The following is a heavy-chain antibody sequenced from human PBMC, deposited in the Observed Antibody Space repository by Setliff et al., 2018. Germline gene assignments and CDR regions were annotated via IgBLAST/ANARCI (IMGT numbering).Heavy chain of an antibody. CDR3: ASERESASRQTYFDS. CDR1: GGSVSSGNSY. D-gene: IGHD2-15*01. V-gene: IGHV4-61*01. Sequence: SETLSLTCIVSGGSVSSGNSYWTWIRQPPGKGLEWIGNMYHSGSVYYNPSLKSRVTISVDTSKNQFSLKVTSVTAADTAVYYCASERESASRQTYFDSWGQGTLVTVSS. J-gene: IGHJ4*02. CDR2: MYHSGSV.